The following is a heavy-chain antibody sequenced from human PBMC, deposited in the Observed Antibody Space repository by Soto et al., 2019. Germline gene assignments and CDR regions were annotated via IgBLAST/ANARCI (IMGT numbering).Heavy chain of an antibody. CDR1: GGSISSSSYY. CDR3: ARRTGTYCGGDCYPWGFDY. Sequence: SETLSLTCTVSGGSISSSSYYWGWIRQPPGKGLEWIGSIYYSGSTYYNPSLKSRVTISVDTSKNQFSLKLSSVTAADTAVYYCARRTGTYCGGDCYPWGFDYWGQGTLVTVSS. D-gene: IGHD2-21*02. V-gene: IGHV4-39*01. J-gene: IGHJ4*02. CDR2: IYYSGST.